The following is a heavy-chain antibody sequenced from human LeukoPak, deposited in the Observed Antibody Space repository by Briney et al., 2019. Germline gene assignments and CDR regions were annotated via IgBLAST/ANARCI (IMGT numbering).Heavy chain of an antibody. J-gene: IGHJ5*02. D-gene: IGHD2/OR15-2a*01. CDR1: GGTFSSYA. V-gene: IGHV1-69*05. Sequence: SVKVSRKASGGTFSSYAISWVRQAPGQGLEWMGGIIPIFGTANYAQKFQGRVTITTDESTSTAYMELSSLRSEDTAVYYCARNGLGTTFFDPWGQGTLVTVSS. CDR2: IIPIFGTA. CDR3: ARNGLGTTFFDP.